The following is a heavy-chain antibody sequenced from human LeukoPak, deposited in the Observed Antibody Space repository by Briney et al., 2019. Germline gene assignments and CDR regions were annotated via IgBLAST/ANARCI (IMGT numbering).Heavy chain of an antibody. J-gene: IGHJ4*02. CDR1: GGSISSYY. Sequence: PSETLSLTCTVSGGSISSYYWSWIRQPPGKGLEWIGYIYYSGSTNYNPSLKSRVTISVDTSKNQFSLKLSAVTAADTAVYYCARSHFGELLLALDYWGQGTLVTVSS. CDR2: IYYSGST. CDR3: ARSHFGELLLALDY. V-gene: IGHV4-59*01. D-gene: IGHD3-10*01.